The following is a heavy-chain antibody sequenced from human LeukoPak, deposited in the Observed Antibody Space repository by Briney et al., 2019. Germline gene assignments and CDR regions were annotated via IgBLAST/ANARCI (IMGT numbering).Heavy chain of an antibody. J-gene: IGHJ3*02. CDR2: IYSGGST. CDR1: GGSFSGYY. CDR3: ARSGDYYDSSGYYLPPGAFDI. Sequence: ETLSLTCAVYGGSFSGYYWSWIRQPPGKGLEWVSVIYSGGSTYYADSVKGRFTISRDNSKNTLYLQMNSLRAEDTAVYYCARSGDYYDSSGYYLPPGAFDIWGQGTMVTVSS. D-gene: IGHD3-22*01. V-gene: IGHV3-66*01.